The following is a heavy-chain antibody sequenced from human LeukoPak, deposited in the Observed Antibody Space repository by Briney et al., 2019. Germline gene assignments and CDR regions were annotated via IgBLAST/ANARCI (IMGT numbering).Heavy chain of an antibody. D-gene: IGHD5-24*01. J-gene: IGHJ4*02. Sequence: KPSETLSLTCAVYGGSFSGYYWSWIRQPPGKGLEWIGEINHSGSTNYNPSLKSRVTISVDTSKNQFSLKLSSVTAADTAVYYCARHGSGLGFYWGQGTLVTVSS. V-gene: IGHV4-34*01. CDR2: INHSGST. CDR3: ARHGSGLGFY. CDR1: GGSFSGYY.